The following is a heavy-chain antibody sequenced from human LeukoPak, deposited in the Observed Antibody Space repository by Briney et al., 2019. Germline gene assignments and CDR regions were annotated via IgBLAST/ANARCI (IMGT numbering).Heavy chain of an antibody. CDR1: GITLSNYG. CDR2: MSGGGGGT. V-gene: IGHV3-23*01. D-gene: IGHD3-16*01. J-gene: IGHJ4*02. CDR3: AKSKSTGLYDSFAYLFDS. Sequence: GGSLRLSCAVSGITLSNYGMSWVRQAPGKGLEWVAGMSGGGGGTSYADSVKGRFTISRDNPKNTLYLQMNNLRAEDTAVYFCAKSKSTGLYDSFAYLFDSWGQGTLVTVSS.